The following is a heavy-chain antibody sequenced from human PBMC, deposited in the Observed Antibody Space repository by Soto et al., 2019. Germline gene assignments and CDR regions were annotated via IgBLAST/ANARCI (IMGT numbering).Heavy chain of an antibody. Sequence: SETLSLTCTVSGGSISSYYWSWIRQPPGKGLEWIGYIYYSGSTNYNPSLKSRVTISVDTSKNQFSLKLSSVTAADTAVYYCARANSGYALNFDYWGQGTLVTVS. CDR1: GGSISSYY. CDR3: ARANSGYALNFDY. CDR2: IYYSGST. D-gene: IGHD5-12*01. J-gene: IGHJ4*02. V-gene: IGHV4-59*01.